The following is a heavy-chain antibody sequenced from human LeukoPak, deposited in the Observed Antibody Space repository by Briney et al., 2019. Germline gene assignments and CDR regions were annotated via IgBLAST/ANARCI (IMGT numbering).Heavy chain of an antibody. V-gene: IGHV4-34*01. CDR2: INHSGST. Sequence: SETLSLTCAVSGGSFSGYYWSWIRQPPGKGLEWIGEINHSGSTNYNPSLNSRVIMSVDRSKNQFSLRLTSVTAADTAVYYCARGRYGPRLGNWGQGTLVTVSS. CDR3: ARGRYGPRLGN. J-gene: IGHJ4*02. CDR1: GGSFSGYY. D-gene: IGHD3-16*01.